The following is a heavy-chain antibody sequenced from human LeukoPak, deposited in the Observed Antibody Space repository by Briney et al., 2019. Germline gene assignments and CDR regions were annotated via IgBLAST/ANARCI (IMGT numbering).Heavy chain of an antibody. D-gene: IGHD5-18*01. CDR2: IYSGGST. V-gene: IGHV3-53*01. Sequence: GGSLRLSCAASGFTVSSNYMGWVRQAPGKGLEWVSVIYSGGSTYYADSVKGRFTISRDNSKNTLYLQMNSLRAEDTAVYYCARDMRESDTAMSPGNYWGQGTLVTVSS. CDR1: GFTVSSNY. CDR3: ARDMRESDTAMSPGNY. J-gene: IGHJ4*02.